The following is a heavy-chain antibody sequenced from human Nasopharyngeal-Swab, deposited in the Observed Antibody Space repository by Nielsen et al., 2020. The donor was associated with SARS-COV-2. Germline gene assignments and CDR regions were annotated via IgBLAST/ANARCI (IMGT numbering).Heavy chain of an antibody. Sequence: GESLKISCAASGFTFSSYSMNWVRQAPGKGLEWVSSISSSSSYIYYADSVKGRFTISRDNAKNSLYLQMNSLGAEDTAVYYCARVSFDSSGYYSTGPQKYWGQGTLVTVSS. D-gene: IGHD3-22*01. CDR1: GFTFSSYS. V-gene: IGHV3-21*01. J-gene: IGHJ4*02. CDR3: ARVSFDSSGYYSTGPQKY. CDR2: ISSSSSYI.